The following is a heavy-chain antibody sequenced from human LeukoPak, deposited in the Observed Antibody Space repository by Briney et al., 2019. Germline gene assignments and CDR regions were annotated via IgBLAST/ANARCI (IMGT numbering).Heavy chain of an antibody. Sequence: SETLSLTCAVSGGSFSGHYWSWIRHPPGEGLEWIGEINDSGSTKNNPPLKSRVTISADTSKNQFSLKLSSVTAADTAVYYCAKNNWFDPWGQGTLVTVSS. V-gene: IGHV4-34*01. CDR1: GGSFSGHY. J-gene: IGHJ5*02. CDR2: INDSGST. CDR3: AKNNWFDP.